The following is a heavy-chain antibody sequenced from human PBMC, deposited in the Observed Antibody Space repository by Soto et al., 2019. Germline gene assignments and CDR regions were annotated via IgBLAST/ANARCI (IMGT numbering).Heavy chain of an antibody. V-gene: IGHV6-1*01. D-gene: IGHD3-16*01. CDR1: GDSVSSSSAA. Sequence: LSQTLSLTCAIPGDSVSSSSAAWSWLRHTPSRGLEWLGRTYYRSTWTNDYARSVKSRITINPDTFENQFSPQLSSVTPEDTAVYYCAGVSSFRGMDVWGHGTPVTVSS. CDR3: AGVSSFRGMDV. J-gene: IGHJ6*02. CDR2: TYYRSTWTN.